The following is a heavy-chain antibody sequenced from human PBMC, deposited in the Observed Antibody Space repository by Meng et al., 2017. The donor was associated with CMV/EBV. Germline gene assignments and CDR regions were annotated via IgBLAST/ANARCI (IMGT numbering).Heavy chain of an antibody. J-gene: IGHJ4*02. V-gene: IGHV4-34*01. CDR3: ARGFGARDY. D-gene: IGHD3-16*01. Sequence: SETLSPTCAVYGGSFSGYYWSWIRQPPGKGLEWIGEINHSGRTNCNPTLKSRVTLSVDTSKNQFSLKLSSVTAADTAVYYCARGFGARDYWGQGTLVTVSS. CDR2: INHSGRT. CDR1: GGSFSGYY.